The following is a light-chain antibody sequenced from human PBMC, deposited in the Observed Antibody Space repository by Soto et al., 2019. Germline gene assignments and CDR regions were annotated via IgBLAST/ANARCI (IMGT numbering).Light chain of an antibody. CDR3: SSYTSSSNPDVV. Sequence: QSALTKPASVSGSHGQSITISCTGTSSDVGGYNYVSWYQQHPGKAPKLMIYDVSNRPSGVSNRFSGSKSGNTASLTISGLQAEDEADYYCSSYTSSSNPDVVFGGGTKLTVL. CDR1: SSDVGGYNY. CDR2: DVS. J-gene: IGLJ2*01. V-gene: IGLV2-14*01.